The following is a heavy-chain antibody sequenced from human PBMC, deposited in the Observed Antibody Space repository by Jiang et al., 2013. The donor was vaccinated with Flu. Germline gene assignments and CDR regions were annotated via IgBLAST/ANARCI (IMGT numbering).Heavy chain of an antibody. J-gene: IGHJ6*04. Sequence: PGLVKPSETLSLTCTVSSSSITTYYWSWLRQPPGKGLEWIGYIYYSGSTNYNPSLKSRVTISVDTSKNQFSLKLSSVTAADTAVYYCARGRVNYGMDVWGKGTTVTVSS. D-gene: IGHD3-10*01. CDR1: SSSITTYY. CDR2: IYYSGST. V-gene: IGHV4-59*01. CDR3: ARGRVNYGMDV.